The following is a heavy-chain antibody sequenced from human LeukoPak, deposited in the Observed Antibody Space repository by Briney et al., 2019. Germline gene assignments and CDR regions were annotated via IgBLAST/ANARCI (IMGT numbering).Heavy chain of an antibody. Sequence: GGSLRLSCAASGFTVSSNYMTWVRQAPGRGLEWVSVIYSGGSTYYADSVKGRFTISRDNSKNTLYLQMNSLRAEDTAVYYCARDNVAVAGTDYWGQGTLVTVSS. CDR1: GFTVSSNY. CDR3: ARDNVAVAGTDY. V-gene: IGHV3-66*01. CDR2: IYSGGST. D-gene: IGHD6-19*01. J-gene: IGHJ4*02.